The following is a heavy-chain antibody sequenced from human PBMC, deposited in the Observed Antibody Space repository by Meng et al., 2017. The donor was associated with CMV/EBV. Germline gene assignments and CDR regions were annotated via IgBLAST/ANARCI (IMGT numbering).Heavy chain of an antibody. J-gene: IGHJ6*02. CDR2: INHSGST. Sequence: SETLSLTYAVYGGSFSGYYWSGIRQPPGKGLEWIGEINHSGSTNYKPSLKSRVTISVDTSKNQFSLKLSSVTAADTAVYYCARADIVVVPAAIRYYYYGMDVWGQGTTVTVSS. CDR3: ARADIVVVPAAIRYYYYGMDV. CDR1: GGSFSGYY. D-gene: IGHD2-2*02. V-gene: IGHV4-34*01.